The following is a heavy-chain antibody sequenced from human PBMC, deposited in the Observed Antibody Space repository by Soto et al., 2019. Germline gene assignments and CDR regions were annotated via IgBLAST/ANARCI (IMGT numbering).Heavy chain of an antibody. V-gene: IGHV1-46*01. CDR3: ARDHDSSGYPGF. Sequence: ASLKVSFQASGYTLTSYYMHSVRQAPGQGLEWMGIINPSGGSTSYAQRFQGRVTMTRDTSTSTVYMELSSLRSEDTAVYYCARDHDSSGYPGFWGQGTLVTVSS. D-gene: IGHD3-22*01. CDR2: INPSGGST. CDR1: GYTLTSYY. J-gene: IGHJ4*02.